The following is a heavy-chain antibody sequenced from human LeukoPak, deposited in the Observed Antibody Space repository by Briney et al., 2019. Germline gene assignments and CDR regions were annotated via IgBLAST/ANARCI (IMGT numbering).Heavy chain of an antibody. D-gene: IGHD6-13*01. Sequence: ASVKVSCTASGYTFTGYYMHWVRQAPGQGLEWMGWINPNSGGTNYAQKFQGRVTMTRDTSISTAYMELSRLRSDDTAVYYCARDSSSWGNYGMDVWGQGTTVTVSS. V-gene: IGHV1-2*02. CDR2: INPNSGGT. J-gene: IGHJ6*02. CDR1: GYTFTGYY. CDR3: ARDSSSWGNYGMDV.